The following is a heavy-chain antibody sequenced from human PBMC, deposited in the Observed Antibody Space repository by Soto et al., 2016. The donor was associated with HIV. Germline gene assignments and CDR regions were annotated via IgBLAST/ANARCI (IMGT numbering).Heavy chain of an antibody. CDR2: ISAYDGEP. CDR3: AREDGYGGYARMDV. D-gene: IGHD5-12*01. J-gene: IGHJ6*02. V-gene: IGHV1-18*01. CDR1: GYSFTSYG. Sequence: QVQLVQSGAEVKKPGASVKVSCKTSGYSFTSYGLSWVRQAPGQGLEWMGWISAYDGEPNYVQRLQGRVTMTTDRSTRTAYMELRNLRSDDTAVYYRAREDGYGGYARMDVWGQGTTVTVSS.